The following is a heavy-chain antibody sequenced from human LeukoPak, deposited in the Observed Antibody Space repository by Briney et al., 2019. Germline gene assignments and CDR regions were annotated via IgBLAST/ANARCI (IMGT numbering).Heavy chain of an antibody. D-gene: IGHD5-18*01. CDR2: INLSGGTT. Sequence: GASVKVSCKASGYIFTNYYIHWVRQAPGQGLEWMGIINLSGGTTIYAQNFQGRVTMTRDMSTSTVYMELSSLRSDDTAVYYCARDGSTAMVNDYWGQGTLVTVSS. V-gene: IGHV1-46*01. CDR1: GYIFTNYY. J-gene: IGHJ4*02. CDR3: ARDGSTAMVNDY.